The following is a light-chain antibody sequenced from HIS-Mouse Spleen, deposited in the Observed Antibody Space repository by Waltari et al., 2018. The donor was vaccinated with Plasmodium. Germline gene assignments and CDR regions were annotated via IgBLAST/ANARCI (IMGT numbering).Light chain of an antibody. J-gene: IGKJ1*01. CDR2: GAS. V-gene: IGKV3-11*01. CDR3: QQRSNWPWT. Sequence: EIVLTQSPATLSLTPGERATVSCRASQSVSSYLAWYQHKPGQAPRLLIYGASNRATGIPARFSGSGSGTDFTLTISSLEPEDFAVYYCQQRSNWPWTFGQGTKVEIK. CDR1: QSVSSY.